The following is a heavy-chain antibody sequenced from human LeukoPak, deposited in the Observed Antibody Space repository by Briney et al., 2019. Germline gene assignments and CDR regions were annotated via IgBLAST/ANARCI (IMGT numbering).Heavy chain of an antibody. CDR3: ARGDGHNNEY. V-gene: IGHV1-2*06. J-gene: IGHJ4*02. CDR1: GYTFTDYY. Sequence: AAVKVSCRSSGYTFTDYYIHWVRQAPGQGREWMGRINTERGITNYAHTLQGGVAMSRDTSINTASVELTRLTSDDTAVYYCARGDGHNNEYWGQGSLVAVSS. CDR2: INTERGIT. D-gene: IGHD1-1*01.